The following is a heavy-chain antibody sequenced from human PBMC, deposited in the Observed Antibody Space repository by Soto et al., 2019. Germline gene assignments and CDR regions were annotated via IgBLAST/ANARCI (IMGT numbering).Heavy chain of an antibody. Sequence: GGSLRLSCAASEFTFSDYSVNWVRQAPGKGLEWVSSIRSSPSYIYYADSVKGRFTISRDNAKNTLYLQMNSLRAEGTAVYYCARVGHCSSTSCYPHPPYGMDVWGQGTTVTVSS. J-gene: IGHJ6*02. D-gene: IGHD2-2*01. V-gene: IGHV3-21*01. CDR1: EFTFSDYS. CDR2: IRSSPSYI. CDR3: ARVGHCSSTSCYPHPPYGMDV.